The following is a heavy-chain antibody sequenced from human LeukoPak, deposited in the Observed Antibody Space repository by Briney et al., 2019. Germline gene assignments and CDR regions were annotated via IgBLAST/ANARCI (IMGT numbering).Heavy chain of an antibody. V-gene: IGHV1-69*04. D-gene: IGHD6-13*01. Sequence: SVKVSCKASGYTFSSYAISWVRQAPGQGLEWMGRIIPILGIANYAQKFQGRVTITADKSTSTAYMELSSLRTEDTAVYYCAYNLAAAGTGVDYWGQGTLVTVSS. CDR1: GYTFSSYA. CDR2: IIPILGIA. CDR3: AYNLAAAGTGVDY. J-gene: IGHJ4*02.